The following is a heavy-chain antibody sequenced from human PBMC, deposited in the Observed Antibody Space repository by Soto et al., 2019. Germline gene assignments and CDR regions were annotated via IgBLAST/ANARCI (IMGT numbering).Heavy chain of an antibody. CDR3: AKDFGMIAFDY. V-gene: IGHV3-30*18. CDR2: ISYDGSNK. CDR1: GFTCSSYG. D-gene: IGHD3-22*01. Sequence: GGSLRLSCAASGFTCSSYGMHWVRQAPGKGLEWVAVISYDGSNKYYADSVKGRFTISRDNSKNTLYLQMNSLRAEDTAVYYCAKDFGMIAFDYWGQGTLVTVSS. J-gene: IGHJ4*02.